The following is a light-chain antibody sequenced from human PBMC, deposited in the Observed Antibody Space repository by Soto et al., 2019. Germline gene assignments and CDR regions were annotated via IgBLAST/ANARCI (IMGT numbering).Light chain of an antibody. CDR1: QGISSY. CDR3: QQLNGYLELT. CDR2: KAS. V-gene: IGKV1-8*01. Sequence: AIRMSQSPSSLSASTGDRVTITFRASQGISSYLAWYQQKPGKAPKLLIYKASSLESGVPSRFSGSGPGTEFTLTISSLQPEDFATYYCQQLNGYLELTFGGGTKVDI. J-gene: IGKJ4*01.